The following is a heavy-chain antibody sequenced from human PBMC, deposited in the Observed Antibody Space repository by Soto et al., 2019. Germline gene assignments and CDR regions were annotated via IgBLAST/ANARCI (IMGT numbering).Heavy chain of an antibody. CDR2: IWYDGSNK. V-gene: IGHV3-33*01. CDR3: AREGVRNYDFWSGYYGHDAFDI. J-gene: IGHJ3*02. Sequence: QVQLVESGGGVVQPGRSLRLSCAASGFTFSSYGMHWVRQAPGKGLEWVAVIWYDGSNKYYADSVKGRFTISRDNSKNTLYLQMNSLRAEDTAVYYCAREGVRNYDFWSGYYGHDAFDIWGQGTMVTVSS. CDR1: GFTFSSYG. D-gene: IGHD3-3*01.